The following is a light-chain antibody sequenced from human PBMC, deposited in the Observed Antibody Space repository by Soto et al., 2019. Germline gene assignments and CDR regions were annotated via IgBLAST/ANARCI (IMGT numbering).Light chain of an antibody. J-gene: IGKJ4*01. Sequence: EVVMTQSPATLSVSPGERATLSCRASQSVSSNLAWYQQKVGQAPRLLIYRASTRATGIPARFSGSGSWTEFTLTISILQSEDFSSYYCQPHNNWPLTFGGGTKVEIK. V-gene: IGKV3-15*01. CDR3: QPHNNWPLT. CDR1: QSVSSN. CDR2: RAS.